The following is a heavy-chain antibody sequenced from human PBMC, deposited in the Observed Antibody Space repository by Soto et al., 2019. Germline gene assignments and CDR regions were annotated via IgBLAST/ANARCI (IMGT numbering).Heavy chain of an antibody. J-gene: IGHJ4*02. CDR2: ISSSSTYT. Sequence: PGGSLRLSCAASGFTLSDYYMSWIRQAPGKGLEWVSDISSSSTYTNYADSVKGRFTISRDNAKKSLYLQMNSLRAEDTAVYCCAREDVDTTMVYFDYWGQGTLVTVAS. CDR3: AREDVDTTMVYFDY. D-gene: IGHD5-18*01. CDR1: GFTLSDYY. V-gene: IGHV3-11*06.